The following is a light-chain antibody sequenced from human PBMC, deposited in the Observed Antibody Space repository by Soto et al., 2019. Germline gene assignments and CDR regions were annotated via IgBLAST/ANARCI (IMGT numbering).Light chain of an antibody. CDR3: AAWDDSLSALYV. V-gene: IGLV1-47*01. CDR1: SSNIGSNY. J-gene: IGLJ1*01. Sequence: QSVLTQPPSASGTPGQRVTISCSGSSSNIGSNYVYWYQQLPGTAPQLLIYRNNQRPSGVPDRFSGSKSGTSASLAISGLRSEDEADYYCAAWDDSLSALYVFGTGTKLTVL. CDR2: RNN.